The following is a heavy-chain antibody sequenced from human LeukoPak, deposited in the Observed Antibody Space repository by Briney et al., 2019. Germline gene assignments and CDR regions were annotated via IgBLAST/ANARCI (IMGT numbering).Heavy chain of an antibody. Sequence: SETLSLTCAVYGGSFTDNYLSWIRQPPGKGLEWIGEINHSGSTNFNPSLKSRVTILVDASKNQFSLKLNSVTAADTAVYYCATIINGEDDYWGQGTQVTVSS. V-gene: IGHV4-34*01. J-gene: IGHJ4*02. CDR1: GGSFTDNY. D-gene: IGHD4-17*01. CDR3: ATIINGEDDY. CDR2: INHSGST.